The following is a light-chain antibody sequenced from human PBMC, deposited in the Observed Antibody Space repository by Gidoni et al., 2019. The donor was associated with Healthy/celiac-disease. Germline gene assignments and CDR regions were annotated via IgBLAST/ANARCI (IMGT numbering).Light chain of an antibody. CDR1: QSVSTY. V-gene: IGKV3-11*01. CDR2: DAS. J-gene: IGKJ2*01. CDR3: QKRSNWPPYT. Sequence: IVLTQSPATLSLSPGERATPACRARQSVSTYLAWYQQKPGQAPRLLIYDASNRATGIPARFSGSGSGTDFTLTISSLEPEDFAVYYCQKRSNWPPYTFGQGTKLEIK.